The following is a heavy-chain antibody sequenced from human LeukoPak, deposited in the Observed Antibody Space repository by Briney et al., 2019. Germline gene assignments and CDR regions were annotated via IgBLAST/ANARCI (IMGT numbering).Heavy chain of an antibody. Sequence: PSETLSLTCAVYGGSFSGYYWSWIRQPPGKGLEWIGEINHSGSTNYNPSLKSRVTISVDTSKNQFSLKLSSVTAADTAVYYCARGNCYDSSGYYVPYYYYYGMDVWGQGTTVTVSS. V-gene: IGHV4-34*01. D-gene: IGHD3-22*01. CDR3: ARGNCYDSSGYYVPYYYYYGMDV. CDR2: INHSGST. CDR1: GGSFSGYY. J-gene: IGHJ6*02.